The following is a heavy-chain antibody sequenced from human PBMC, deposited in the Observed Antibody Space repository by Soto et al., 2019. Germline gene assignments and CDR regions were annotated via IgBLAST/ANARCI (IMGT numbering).Heavy chain of an antibody. CDR3: AKDGSATYYSGMDV. J-gene: IGHJ6*02. Sequence: PGGSLRLSCAASGFTFRSYGMHWVRQAPGKGLEWMAVISYDGSNKYYIDSVKGRFTISRDNSKNTLYLQMNSLRDEDTAVYYCAKDGSATYYSGMDVWGQGTTVTVSS. CDR2: ISYDGSNK. CDR1: GFTFRSYG. D-gene: IGHD3-10*01. V-gene: IGHV3-30*18.